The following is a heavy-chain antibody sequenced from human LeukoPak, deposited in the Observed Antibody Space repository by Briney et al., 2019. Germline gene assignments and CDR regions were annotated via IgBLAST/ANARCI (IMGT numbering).Heavy chain of an antibody. CDR1: GFTVSSNY. CDR3: AKPFPVWFGPFDY. CDR2: IYSGGST. D-gene: IGHD3-10*01. Sequence: GGSLRLSCAASGFTVSSNYMSWVRQAPGKGLAWVSVIYSGGSTYYADSVKGRFTISRHNSKNTLYLQMNSLRAEDTAVYYCAKPFPVWFGPFDYWGQGTLVTVSS. J-gene: IGHJ4*02. V-gene: IGHV3-53*04.